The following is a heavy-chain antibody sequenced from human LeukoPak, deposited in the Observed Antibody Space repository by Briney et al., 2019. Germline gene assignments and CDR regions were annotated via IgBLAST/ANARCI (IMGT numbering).Heavy chain of an antibody. CDR3: ARDRSVWSSGTRGWFDP. CDR1: GGSISSYY. J-gene: IGHJ5*02. Sequence: SETLSLTCTVSGGSISSYYWSWIRQPPGKGLEWIGYIYYSGSTNYNPSLKSRVTISVDTSKNQFSLKLSSVTAADTAVYYCARDRSVWSSGTRGWFDPWGQGTLVTVSS. V-gene: IGHV4-59*01. CDR2: IYYSGST. D-gene: IGHD6-19*01.